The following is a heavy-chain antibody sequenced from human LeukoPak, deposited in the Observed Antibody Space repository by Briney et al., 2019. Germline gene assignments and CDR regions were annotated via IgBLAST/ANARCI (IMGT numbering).Heavy chain of an antibody. D-gene: IGHD2-15*01. CDR1: GGSISSYY. J-gene: IGHJ5*02. Sequence: PSETLSLTCTVSGGSISSYYWSWIRQPAGKGLEWIGRIYTSGSTNYNPSLKSGVTKYVNKSQDPFPLKPSSVTRADNAVYLRAREKGIAAAGPGSGYSLGVDPWGRGTLVTVSS. V-gene: IGHV4-4*07. CDR3: AREKGIAAAGPGSGYSLGVDP. CDR2: IYTSGST.